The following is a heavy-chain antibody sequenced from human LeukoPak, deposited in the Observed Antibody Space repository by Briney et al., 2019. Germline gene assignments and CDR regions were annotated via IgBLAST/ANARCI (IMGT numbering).Heavy chain of an antibody. D-gene: IGHD3-22*01. Sequence: SETLSLTCTVSGGSILSTIYYWAWIRQPPGKGLEWIGSIHYSGPTYYNPSLKSRVTISIGTSKSQFSLKLSSVTAADTAVYYCARGDSSGSSDYWGQGTLVTVSS. V-gene: IGHV4-39*07. J-gene: IGHJ4*02. CDR3: ARGDSSGSSDY. CDR1: GGSILSTIYY. CDR2: IHYSGPT.